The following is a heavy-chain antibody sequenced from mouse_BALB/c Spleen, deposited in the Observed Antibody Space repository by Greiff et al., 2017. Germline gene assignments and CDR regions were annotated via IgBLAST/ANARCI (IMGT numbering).Heavy chain of an antibody. CDR1: GFTFSSFG. CDR2: ISSGISTI. J-gene: IGHJ3*01. CDR3: ARSDGNYWFAY. D-gene: IGHD2-1*01. V-gene: IGHV5-17*02. Sequence: VQLKESGGGLVQPGGSRKLSCAASGFTFSSFGMHWVRQAPEKGLEWVAYISSGISTIYYADTVKGRFTISRDNPKNTLFLQMTSLRSEDTAMYYCARSDGNYWFAYWGQGTLGTVSA.